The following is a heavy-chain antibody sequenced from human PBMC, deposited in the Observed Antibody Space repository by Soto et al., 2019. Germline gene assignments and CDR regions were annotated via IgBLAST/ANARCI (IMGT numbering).Heavy chain of an antibody. CDR2: IYSDGTT. D-gene: IGHD2-15*01. J-gene: IGHJ6*02. V-gene: IGHV4-4*07. CDR3: ARGLRTGNYGMDV. Sequence: SETLSLTCTVSGGSISGYYWSWVRQPAGKGLEWVGRIYSDGTTNYSPSLKSRVTMSLDTSKDQFSLHLNSVTAADTAVHYCARGLRTGNYGMDVWGQGTTVTVSS. CDR1: GGSISGYY.